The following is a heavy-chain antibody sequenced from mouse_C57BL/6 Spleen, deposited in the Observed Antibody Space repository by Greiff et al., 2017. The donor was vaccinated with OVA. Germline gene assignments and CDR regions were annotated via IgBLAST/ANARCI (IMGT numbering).Heavy chain of an antibody. J-gene: IGHJ1*03. CDR2: IYPGSGST. V-gene: IGHV1-55*01. CDR3: ARSRDYYGSSSHWYFDV. Sequence: VQLQQPGAELVKPGASVKMSCKASGYTFTSYWTTWVKQRPGQGLEWIGDIYPGSGSTNYNEKFKSKATLTVDTSSSTAYMQLSSLTSEDSAVYYCARSRDYYGSSSHWYFDVWGTGTTVTVSS. CDR1: GYTFTSYW. D-gene: IGHD1-1*01.